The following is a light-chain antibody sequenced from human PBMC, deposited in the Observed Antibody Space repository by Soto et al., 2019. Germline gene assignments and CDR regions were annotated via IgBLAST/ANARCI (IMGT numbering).Light chain of an antibody. CDR3: LQDYNYPLT. Sequence: AIQMTQSPSSLSASVGDRVTITCRASQAIGNDLTWYQQKPGKAPNLLIFAASSLQSGVPSRFSGSGSGTDFTLTISSLQPEDFATYYCLQDYNYPLTXGXGTKLEIK. J-gene: IGKJ2*01. CDR2: AAS. V-gene: IGKV1-6*01. CDR1: QAIGND.